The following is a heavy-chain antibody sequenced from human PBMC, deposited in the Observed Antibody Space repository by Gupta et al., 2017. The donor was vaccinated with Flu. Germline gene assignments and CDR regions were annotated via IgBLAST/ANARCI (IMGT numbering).Heavy chain of an antibody. V-gene: IGHV1-46*01. CDR3: AREGYGDGYNFWAFDI. CDR2: INPSGGST. Sequence: QVQLVQSGAEVKKPGASVKVSCKASGYTFTSYYMHWVRQAPGQGLEWMGIINPSGGSTSYAQKFQGRVTMTRDTSTSTVYMELSSLRSEDTAVYYCAREGYGDGYNFWAFDIWGQGTMVTVSS. CDR1: GYTFTSYY. D-gene: IGHD5-24*01. J-gene: IGHJ3*02.